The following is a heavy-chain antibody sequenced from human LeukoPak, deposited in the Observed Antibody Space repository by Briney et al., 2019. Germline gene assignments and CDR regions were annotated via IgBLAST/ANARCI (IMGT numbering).Heavy chain of an antibody. V-gene: IGHV4-4*07. CDR3: ARDASCYYDGSGYYRGY. CDR1: GGSISSCS. J-gene: IGHJ4*02. D-gene: IGHD3-22*01. CDR2: IHTSGST. Sequence: SETLSLTCMLSGGSISSCSWNWIRQPAGKGLEWIGRIHTSGSTNYNPSLKSRVTMSVDTSKNQFSLKLSSVTAADTAVYYCARDASCYYDGSGYYRGYWGQGTLVTVSS.